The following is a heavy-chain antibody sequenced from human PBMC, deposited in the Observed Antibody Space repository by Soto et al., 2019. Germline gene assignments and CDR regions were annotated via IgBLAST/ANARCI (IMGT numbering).Heavy chain of an antibody. CDR1: GLTFSSYG. CDR3: AREKSSSRPYYYYYYGMDV. V-gene: IGHV3-33*01. Sequence: GGALRLSCAASGLTFSSYGMHWVRQAPGKGLEWVAVIWYDGSNKYYADSVKGRFTISRDNSKNTLYLQMNSLRAEDTAVYYCAREKSSSRPYYYYYYGMDVWGQGTTVTVSS. J-gene: IGHJ6*02. D-gene: IGHD6-6*01. CDR2: IWYDGSNK.